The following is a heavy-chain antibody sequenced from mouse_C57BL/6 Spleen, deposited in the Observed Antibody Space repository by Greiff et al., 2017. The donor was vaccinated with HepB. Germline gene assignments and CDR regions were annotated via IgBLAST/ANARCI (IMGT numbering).Heavy chain of an antibody. J-gene: IGHJ4*01. Sequence: EVMLVESGGGLVQPGGSLKLSCAASGFTFSDYYMYWVRQTPEKRLEWVAYISNGGGSTYYPDTVKGRFTISRDNAKNTLYLQMSRLKSEDTAMYYCARHGGFGNYYAMDYWGQGTSVTVSS. V-gene: IGHV5-12*01. CDR2: ISNGGGST. CDR3: ARHGGFGNYYAMDY. CDR1: GFTFSDYY.